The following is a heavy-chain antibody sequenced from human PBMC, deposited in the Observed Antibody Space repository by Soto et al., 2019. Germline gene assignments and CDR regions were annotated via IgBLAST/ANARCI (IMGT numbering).Heavy chain of an antibody. V-gene: IGHV4-30-2*01. CDR3: ARVAYCGGDCYRGFDP. CDR1: GGSISSGVCS. D-gene: IGHD2-21*02. J-gene: IGHJ5*02. Sequence: ILSLTCAVSGGSISSGVCSWSWIRQPPGKGLERIGYIYHSGSTYYNPSLKSRVTISVDRSKNQFSLKLSSVTAADTAVYYCARVAYCGGDCYRGFDPWGQGTLVTVSS. CDR2: IYHSGST.